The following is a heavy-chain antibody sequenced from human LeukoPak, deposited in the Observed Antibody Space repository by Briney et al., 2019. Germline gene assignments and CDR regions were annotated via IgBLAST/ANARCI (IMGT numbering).Heavy chain of an antibody. J-gene: IGHJ4*02. CDR1: GRTFSSYA. Sequence: SVKDSCKAPGRTFSSYAISWLRQAPGPGLEWIAGIIPIFGTANYAQKFQGRVTVTTDESTSTAYMELSSLRSEDTAVYDCARDLFLRSRGLAAGFDYWGQGTLVTVSS. D-gene: IGHD6-13*01. CDR3: ARDLFLRSRGLAAGFDY. CDR2: IIPIFGTA. V-gene: IGHV1-69*05.